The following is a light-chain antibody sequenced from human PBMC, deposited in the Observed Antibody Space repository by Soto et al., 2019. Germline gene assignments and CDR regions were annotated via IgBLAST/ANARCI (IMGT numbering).Light chain of an antibody. J-gene: IGKJ4*01. CDR3: QQRSNWPPGA. V-gene: IGKV3-11*01. CDR1: QSVSSY. Sequence: EIVLTQSPATLSLSPGERATLSCRASQSVSSYLAWYQQKPGQAPRLLIYDASNMATGIPARFSGSGSGTDFTLTISSLVAEDVAVYYCQQRSNWPPGAFGGGTKVEIK. CDR2: DAS.